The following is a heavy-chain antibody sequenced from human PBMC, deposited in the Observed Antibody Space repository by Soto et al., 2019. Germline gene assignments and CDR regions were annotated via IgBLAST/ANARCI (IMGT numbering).Heavy chain of an antibody. CDR3: ARVRSGYRKNYYYYMDV. Sequence: GGSLRLSCAASGFTFSSYDMHWVRQATGKGLEWVSAIGTAGDTYYPGSVKGRFSISRENAKNSLYLQMNSLRVGDTAVYYCARVRSGYRKNYYYYMDVWGKGTTVTVSS. D-gene: IGHD5-12*01. CDR2: IGTAGDT. CDR1: GFTFSSYD. J-gene: IGHJ6*03. V-gene: IGHV3-13*01.